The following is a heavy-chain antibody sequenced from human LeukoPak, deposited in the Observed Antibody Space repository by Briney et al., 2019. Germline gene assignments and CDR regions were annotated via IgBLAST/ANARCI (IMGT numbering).Heavy chain of an antibody. CDR2: SRIKADGYIT. CDR1: GFTFSDHY. J-gene: IGHJ4*02. V-gene: IGHV3-72*01. Sequence: PGGSLRLSCATSGFTFSDHYLGWVRQAPGKGLEWVGRSRIKADGYITQYAASLNDRFTISRDDRNASLYLQMTSLSTEDTAVYYCGRGYTSFYYWGQGTLVTVSS. D-gene: IGHD2-2*02. CDR3: GRGYTSFYY.